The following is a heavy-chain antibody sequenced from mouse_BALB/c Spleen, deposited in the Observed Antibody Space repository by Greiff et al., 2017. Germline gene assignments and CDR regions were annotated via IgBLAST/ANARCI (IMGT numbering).Heavy chain of an antibody. CDR3: ARRILRLRGGAMDY. V-gene: IGHV5-12-1*01. Sequence: EVQLVDSGGGLVKPGGSLKLSCAASGFAFSSYDMSWVRQTPEKRLEWVAYISSGGGSTYYPDTVKGRFTISRDNAKNTLYLQMSSLKSEDTAMYYCARRILRLRGGAMDYWGQGTSVTVSA. CDR1: GFAFSSYD. CDR2: ISSGGGST. D-gene: IGHD1-2*01. J-gene: IGHJ4*01.